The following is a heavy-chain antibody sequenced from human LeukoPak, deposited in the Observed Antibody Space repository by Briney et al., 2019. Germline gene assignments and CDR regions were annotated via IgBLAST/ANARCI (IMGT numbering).Heavy chain of an antibody. CDR3: ARVGARGYSSSSLDY. V-gene: IGHV4-61*02. Sequence: PSETLSLTCTVSGGSISSGRYYWNWIRQPAGKGLEWVGRMYTSGNTNYNPSLKSRVTISVDTSKNQFSLKLSSVTAADTAVYYCARVGARGYSSSSLDYWGQGTLVTVSS. CDR2: MYTSGNT. CDR1: GGSISSGRYY. J-gene: IGHJ4*02. D-gene: IGHD6-6*01.